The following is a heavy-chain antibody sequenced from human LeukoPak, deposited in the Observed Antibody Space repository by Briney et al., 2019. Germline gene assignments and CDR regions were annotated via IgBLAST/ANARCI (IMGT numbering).Heavy chain of an antibody. CDR3: ARDRGGDAFDI. Sequence: GGSLRLSCAASGFTFSSYGMDWVRQAPGKGLEWISYIGSTGSAIHYADSVKGRFTISRDNAQNSVYLQMNSLRAEDTAVYYCARDRGGDAFDIWGQGTMVTVSS. CDR1: GFTFSSYG. CDR2: IGSTGSAI. J-gene: IGHJ3*02. V-gene: IGHV3-48*01. D-gene: IGHD3-10*01.